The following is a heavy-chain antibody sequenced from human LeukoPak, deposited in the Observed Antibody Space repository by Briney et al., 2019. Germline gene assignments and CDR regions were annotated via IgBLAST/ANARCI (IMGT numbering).Heavy chain of an antibody. D-gene: IGHD3-3*01. CDR1: GYTFTSYG. CDR3: ARVRRSGYYDGYYFDY. J-gene: IGHJ4*02. CDR2: ISAYKGNT. V-gene: IGHV1-18*01. Sequence: ASVKVSCKASGYTFTSYGISCGPHAPGQGREWRGWISAYKGNTNYTQKLQGRVTMTTDTSTSKAYMELRSLRSDDTAVYYCARVRRSGYYDGYYFDYWGQGTLVTVSS.